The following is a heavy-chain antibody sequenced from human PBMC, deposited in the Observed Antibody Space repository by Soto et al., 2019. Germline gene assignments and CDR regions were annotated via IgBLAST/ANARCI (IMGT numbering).Heavy chain of an antibody. CDR2: ISWNSGSI. V-gene: IGHV3-9*01. CDR1: GFTFDDYA. Sequence: EVQLVESGGGLVQPGRSLRLSCAASGFTFDDYAMHWVRQAPGKGLEWVSGISWNSGSIGYADSVKGRFTISRDNAKNTLYLQMNSLRTEDTALYYCAKGTTVTMLVVSWFDPWGQGTLVTVSS. D-gene: IGHD4-4*01. CDR3: AKGTTVTMLVVSWFDP. J-gene: IGHJ5*02.